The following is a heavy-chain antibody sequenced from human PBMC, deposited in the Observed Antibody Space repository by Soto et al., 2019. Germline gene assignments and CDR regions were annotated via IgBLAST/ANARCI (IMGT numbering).Heavy chain of an antibody. V-gene: IGHV1-46*01. CDR2: INPSGGST. J-gene: IGHJ4*02. D-gene: IGHD3-22*01. CDR1: GYTFTSYY. Sequence: GASVKVSCKASGYTFTSYYMHWVRQAPGQGLEWMGIINPSGGSTSCAQKFQGRVTMTRDTSTSTVYMELSSLRSEDTAVYYCARDLVDVGWGSSGYCFDYWGQGTLVTVSS. CDR3: ARDLVDVGWGSSGYCFDY.